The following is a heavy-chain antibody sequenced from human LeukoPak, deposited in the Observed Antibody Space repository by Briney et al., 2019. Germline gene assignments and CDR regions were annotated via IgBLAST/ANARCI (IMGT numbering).Heavy chain of an antibody. CDR3: AKSGYNRFDY. V-gene: IGHV3-7*03. Sequence: GGSLRLSCAASGFPFSGYWMSWVRQAPGKGLEWVANIKQDGTEKYYLDSVKGRFTISRDNAKNSLSLQMNSLRAEDTAVYYCAKSGYNRFDYWGQGTLVTVSS. CDR2: IKQDGTEK. CDR1: GFPFSGYW. D-gene: IGHD5-24*01. J-gene: IGHJ4*02.